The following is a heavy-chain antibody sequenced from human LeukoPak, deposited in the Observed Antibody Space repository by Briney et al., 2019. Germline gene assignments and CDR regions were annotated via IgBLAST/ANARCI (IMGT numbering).Heavy chain of an antibody. D-gene: IGHD3-3*01. CDR2: IIPIFGTA. V-gene: IGHV1-69*13. CDR3: ARAPYYDFWSGYHNWFDP. Sequence: ASVKVSCKASGGTFSSYAISWVRQAPGQGLEWMGGIIPIFGTANYAQKSQGRVTITADESTSTAYMELSSLRSGDTAVYYCARAPYYDFWSGYHNWFDPWGQGTLVTVSS. CDR1: GGTFSSYA. J-gene: IGHJ5*02.